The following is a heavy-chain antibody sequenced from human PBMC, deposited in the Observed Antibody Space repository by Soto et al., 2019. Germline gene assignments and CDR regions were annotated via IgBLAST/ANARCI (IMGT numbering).Heavy chain of an antibody. CDR3: ARGATERYYDILTGTPPHYYFDY. V-gene: IGHV4-34*01. CDR2: INHSGST. CDR1: GGSFSGYY. Sequence: SETLSLTCAVYGGSFSGYYWSWIRQPPGKGLEWIGEINHSGSTNYNPSLKSRVTISVDTSKNQFSLKLSSVTAADTAVYYCARGATERYYDILTGTPPHYYFDYWGQGTLVTVSS. D-gene: IGHD3-9*01. J-gene: IGHJ4*02.